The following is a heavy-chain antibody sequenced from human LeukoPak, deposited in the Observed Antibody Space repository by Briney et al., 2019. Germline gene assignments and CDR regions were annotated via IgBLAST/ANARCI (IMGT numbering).Heavy chain of an antibody. Sequence: SETLSLTCAVYGGSFSGYYWSWIRQPPGKGLEWIGEINHSGSTNYNPSLKSRVTISVDTSKNQFSLKLSSVTAADTAVYYCASGGFQWRYFDYWGQGTLVTVSS. J-gene: IGHJ4*02. V-gene: IGHV4-34*01. CDR2: INHSGST. CDR1: GGSFSGYY. D-gene: IGHD6-19*01. CDR3: ASGGFQWRYFDY.